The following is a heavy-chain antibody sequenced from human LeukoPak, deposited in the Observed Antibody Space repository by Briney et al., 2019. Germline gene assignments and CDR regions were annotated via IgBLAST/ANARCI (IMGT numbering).Heavy chain of an antibody. CDR2: ISGSGGST. J-gene: IGHJ4*02. V-gene: IGHV3-23*01. Sequence: PGGSLRLSCAASGFTFSSYAMSWVRQAPGKGLEWVSAISGSGGSTYYADSVKGRFTISRDNSKNTLYLQMNSLRAEDTAVYYCAKVDPPSIAVAGLWGGHYFDYWGQGTLVTVSS. CDR3: AKVDPPSIAVAGLWGGHYFDY. CDR1: GFTFSSYA. D-gene: IGHD6-19*01.